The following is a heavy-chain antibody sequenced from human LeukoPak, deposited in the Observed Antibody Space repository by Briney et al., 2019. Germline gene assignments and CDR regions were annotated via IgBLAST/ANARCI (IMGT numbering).Heavy chain of an antibody. D-gene: IGHD3-10*01. J-gene: IGHJ4*02. CDR3: ARDWVGVWYYFDY. V-gene: IGHV6-1*01. CDR2: TSYRSKWYN. CDR1: GDSVSTNSVA. Sequence: SQTLSLTCAISGDSVSTNSVAWNWIRQSPSRGLEWLGRTSYRSKWYNDYAVSVKSRITITPDTSKNQFSLQLNSVTPEDTAVYYCARDWVGVWYYFDYWGQGTLVTVSS.